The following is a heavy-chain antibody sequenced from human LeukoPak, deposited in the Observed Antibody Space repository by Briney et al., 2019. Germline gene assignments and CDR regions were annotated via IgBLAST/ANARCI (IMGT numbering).Heavy chain of an antibody. Sequence: PGGSLRLSCAASGFSFSSYGMSWVRQAPGKGLEWVSAISTSGGETHYADSVKGRFTISRDNSKNTLYLQMNSLRAEDTAVYYCAKDFTYGSGSYAYLQVIDYWGQGTLVTVSS. V-gene: IGHV3-23*01. CDR3: AKDFTYGSGSYAYLQVIDY. CDR1: GFSFSSYG. J-gene: IGHJ4*02. D-gene: IGHD3-10*01. CDR2: ISTSGGET.